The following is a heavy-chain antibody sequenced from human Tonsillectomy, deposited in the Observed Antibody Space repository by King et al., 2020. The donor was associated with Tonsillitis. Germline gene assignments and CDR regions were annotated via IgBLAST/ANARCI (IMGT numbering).Heavy chain of an antibody. Sequence: VQLVESGGGLIQPGGSLRLSCAASGFTVSSNYMSWVRQAPGKGLEWVSVIYSGGSTFYADSVKGRFTIPRDNSKNTLYLQMNSLRAEDTAVYYCAREGTYYYDSSGYLDAFDIWGQGTMVTVSS. J-gene: IGHJ3*02. CDR3: AREGTYYYDSSGYLDAFDI. CDR1: GFTVSSNY. CDR2: IYSGGST. V-gene: IGHV3-53*01. D-gene: IGHD3-22*01.